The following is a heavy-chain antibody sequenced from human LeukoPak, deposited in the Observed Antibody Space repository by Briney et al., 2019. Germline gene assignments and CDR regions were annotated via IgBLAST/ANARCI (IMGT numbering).Heavy chain of an antibody. J-gene: IGHJ4*02. CDR2: IYYSGST. CDR3: ASGEGAARAQS. CDR1: GGSISSYY. Sequence: SETLSLTCTVSGGSISSYYWSWIRQPPGKGLEWIGYIYYSGSTYYNPSLKSRVTISVDTSKNQFSLKLSSVTAADTAVYYCASGEGAARAQSWGQGTLVTVSS. D-gene: IGHD6-6*01. V-gene: IGHV4-59*08.